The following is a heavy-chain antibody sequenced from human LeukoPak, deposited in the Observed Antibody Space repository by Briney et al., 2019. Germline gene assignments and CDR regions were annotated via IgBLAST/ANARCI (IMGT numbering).Heavy chain of an antibody. J-gene: IGHJ4*02. CDR3: ARARRDGYIDYYFDY. CDR1: GYTFSGYY. CDR2: INPNSGGT. Sequence: ASVKVSCKASGYTFSGYYMHWVRQAPGQGLEWMGWINPNSGGTNYAQKFQGWVTMTRDTSINTAYMELSRLRSDDTAVYYCARARRDGYIDYYFDYWGQGTLVTVSS. D-gene: IGHD5-24*01. V-gene: IGHV1-2*04.